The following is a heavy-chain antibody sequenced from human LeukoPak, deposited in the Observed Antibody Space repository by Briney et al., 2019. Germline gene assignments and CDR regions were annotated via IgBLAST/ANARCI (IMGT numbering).Heavy chain of an antibody. CDR2: IYPGDSDT. J-gene: IGHJ6*03. Sequence: GESLKISCKGSAYSFTSYWIGWVRQMPGKGLEWMGIIYPGDSDTRYSPSFQGQVTISADKSISTAYLQWSSLKASDTAMYYRARHYKGYNYAYASGYYYYYMDVWGKGTTVTVSS. CDR3: ARHYKGYNYAYASGYYYYYMDV. V-gene: IGHV5-51*01. CDR1: AYSFTSYW. D-gene: IGHD5-18*01.